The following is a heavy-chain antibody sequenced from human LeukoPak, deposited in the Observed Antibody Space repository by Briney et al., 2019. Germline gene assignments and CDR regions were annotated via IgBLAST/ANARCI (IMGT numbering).Heavy chain of an antibody. Sequence: SVKVSCKVSGYTLTELSMHWVRQAPGKGLEWMGGIIPIFDTANYAQKFQGRVTITADESTSTAYMELSSLRSEDTAVYYCARGIRYSSSWAHAGWFDPWGQGTLVTVSS. J-gene: IGHJ5*02. D-gene: IGHD6-13*01. CDR2: IIPIFDTA. CDR3: ARGIRYSSSWAHAGWFDP. V-gene: IGHV1-69*13. CDR1: GYTLTELS.